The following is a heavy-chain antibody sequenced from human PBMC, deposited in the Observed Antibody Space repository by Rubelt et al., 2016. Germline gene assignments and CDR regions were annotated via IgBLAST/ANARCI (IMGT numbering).Heavy chain of an antibody. CDR3: AGGTVSGIVGATADFDY. J-gene: IGHJ4*02. Sequence: QLQLQESGPGLVKPSETLSLTCTVSGGSISSSSYYWGWIRQPPGKGLEWIGEINHSGSTNYNPSLKSRVTIPVDTSQNQFSRKRSSVTAADTAVYYCAGGTVSGIVGATADFDYWGQGTLVTVSS. D-gene: IGHD1-26*01. CDR1: GGSISSSSYY. CDR2: INHSGST. V-gene: IGHV4-39*07.